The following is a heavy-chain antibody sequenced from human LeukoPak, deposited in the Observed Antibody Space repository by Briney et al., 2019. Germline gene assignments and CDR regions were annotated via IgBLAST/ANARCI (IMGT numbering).Heavy chain of an antibody. V-gene: IGHV3-53*01. J-gene: IGHJ6*02. CDR1: GFIVSSNY. Sequence: GGSLRLSCAASGFIVSSNYLSWVRQAPGKGLEWVSVIYSGGSTYYADSVKGRFTISRDNSKNTLYLQMNSLRAEDTAVYYCARARGYCTNGVCRPPKYGMDVWGQGTTVTVSS. D-gene: IGHD2-8*01. CDR3: ARARGYCTNGVCRPPKYGMDV. CDR2: IYSGGST.